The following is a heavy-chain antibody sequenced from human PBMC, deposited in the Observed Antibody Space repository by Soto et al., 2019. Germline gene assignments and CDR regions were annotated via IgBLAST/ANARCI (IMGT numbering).Heavy chain of an antibody. J-gene: IGHJ4*02. CDR3: AKLGAVAGFYDY. Sequence: GGSLRLSCAASGFTFSSYGMHWDRQAPGKGLEWVAVISYDGSNKYYADSVKGRFTISRDNSKNTLYLQMNSLRAEDTAVYYCAKLGAVAGFYDYWGQGTLVTVSS. D-gene: IGHD6-19*01. CDR2: ISYDGSNK. CDR1: GFTFSSYG. V-gene: IGHV3-30*18.